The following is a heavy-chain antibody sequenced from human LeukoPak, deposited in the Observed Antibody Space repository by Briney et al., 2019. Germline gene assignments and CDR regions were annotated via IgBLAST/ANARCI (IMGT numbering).Heavy chain of an antibody. Sequence: GGSLRLSCAASGFTFSSYGMHWVRQAPGKGLEWVAVISYDGSNKYYADSVKGRFTISRDNAKNSLYLQMNSLRAEDTAVYYCASITGTTYLFDYWGQGTLVTVSS. J-gene: IGHJ4*02. CDR2: ISYDGSNK. CDR1: GFTFSSYG. CDR3: ASITGTTYLFDY. V-gene: IGHV3-30*03. D-gene: IGHD1-7*01.